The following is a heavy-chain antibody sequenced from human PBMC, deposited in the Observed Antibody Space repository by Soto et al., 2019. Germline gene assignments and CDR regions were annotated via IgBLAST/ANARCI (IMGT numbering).Heavy chain of an antibody. D-gene: IGHD3-9*01. V-gene: IGHV3-33*01. Sequence: GGSLRLSCAASGFTFSSYGMHWVRQAPGKGLEWVGVIWYDGSNKYYADSVKGRFTISRDNSKNTLYLQMNSLRAEDTAVYYCIRYFGSPWGQGTLVTVSS. CDR1: GFTFSSYG. J-gene: IGHJ5*02. CDR2: IWYDGSNK. CDR3: IRYFGSP.